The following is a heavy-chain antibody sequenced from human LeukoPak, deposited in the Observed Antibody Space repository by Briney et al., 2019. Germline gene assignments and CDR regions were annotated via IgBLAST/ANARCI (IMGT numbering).Heavy chain of an antibody. CDR3: ARVGGYSYGYDC. CDR2: INHSGST. Sequence: GSLRLSCAASGFTFSSYWMNWVRQAPGKGLEWIGEINHSGSTNYNPSLKSRVTISVDTSKNQFSLKLSSVTAADTAVYYCARVGGYSYGYDCWGQGTLVTVSS. D-gene: IGHD5-18*01. CDR1: GFTFSSYW. V-gene: IGHV4-34*01. J-gene: IGHJ4*02.